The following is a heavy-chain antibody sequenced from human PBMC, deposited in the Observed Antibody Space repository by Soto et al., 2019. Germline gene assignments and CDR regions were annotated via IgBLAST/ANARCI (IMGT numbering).Heavy chain of an antibody. CDR3: MRGASARDSSGYPYLFDY. V-gene: IGHV1-2*02. D-gene: IGHD3-22*01. Sequence: GASVKVSCKTSGYVFTGYYLHWVRQAPGQGLEWMGWINCRSGGTTYTQKFQGRVTLTMDTSTSTAYMELSSLISDDTALYYCMRGASARDSSGYPYLFDYWGQGTLVTVSS. CDR2: INCRSGGT. J-gene: IGHJ4*02. CDR1: GYVFTGYY.